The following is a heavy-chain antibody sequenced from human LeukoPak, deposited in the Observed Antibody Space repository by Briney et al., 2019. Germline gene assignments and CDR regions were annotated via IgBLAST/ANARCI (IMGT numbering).Heavy chain of an antibody. Sequence: SETLSLTCTVSGGSIRRYYWSWSRQPPGKGLGWIGNIYYNGNTNYNPSLRSGGTISVDTSKNEFSLKVASVTGADTAVYYCASLAWIYKDAFVHPSSIDHWGQGTLVTVSS. CDR2: IYYNGNT. D-gene: IGHD3-16*01. V-gene: IGHV4-59*01. CDR3: ASLAWIYKDAFVHPSSIDH. CDR1: GGSIRRYY. J-gene: IGHJ4*02.